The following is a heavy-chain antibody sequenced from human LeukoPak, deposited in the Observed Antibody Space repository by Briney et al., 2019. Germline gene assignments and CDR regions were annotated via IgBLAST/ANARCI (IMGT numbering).Heavy chain of an antibody. CDR3: ARDPSGEDS. Sequence: GGSLRLSCAASGFTFSDYHMKWVRQAPGKGLEWISSIAGGGDYMYYADSVKGRFTISRDNAKNSLYLQMNSLRAEDTAVYYCARDPSGEDSWGQGTLVTVS. V-gene: IGHV3-21*01. CDR1: GFTFSDYH. J-gene: IGHJ5*02. CDR2: IAGGGDYM. D-gene: IGHD1-14*01.